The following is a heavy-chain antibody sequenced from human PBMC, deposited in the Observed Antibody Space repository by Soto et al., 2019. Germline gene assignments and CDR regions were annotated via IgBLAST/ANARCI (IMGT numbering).Heavy chain of an antibody. Sequence: SVKVSCKASGYTFTNYDINWVRQATGQGLEWMGWMNPYSGNTGDAQKFQGRVTMTRNTSISTAYMEQSSLRSEDTAVYYCARGLWGSGWYSDFDYWGQGTLVTVSS. D-gene: IGHD6-19*01. J-gene: IGHJ4*02. CDR3: ARGLWGSGWYSDFDY. V-gene: IGHV1-8*01. CDR2: MNPYSGNT. CDR1: GYTFTNYD.